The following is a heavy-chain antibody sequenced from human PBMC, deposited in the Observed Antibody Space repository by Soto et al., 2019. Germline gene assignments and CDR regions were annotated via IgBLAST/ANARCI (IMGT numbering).Heavy chain of an antibody. D-gene: IGHD4-17*01. V-gene: IGHV4-34*01. CDR2: INHSGST. CDR3: ARSPRPDGFYGDWYYFDY. J-gene: IGHJ4*02. Sequence: SQTLSLTCAVYGGSFSGYYWSWIRQPPGKGLEWIGEINHSGSTNYNPSLKSRVTISVDTSKNQFSLKLSSVTAADTAVYYCARSPRPDGFYGDWYYFDYWGQGTLVTVSS. CDR1: GGSFSGYY.